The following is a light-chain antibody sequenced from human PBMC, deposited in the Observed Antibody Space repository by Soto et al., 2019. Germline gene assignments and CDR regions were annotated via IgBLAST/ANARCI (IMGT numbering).Light chain of an antibody. CDR1: PSVLFSSNNKNY. Sequence: DIVMTQSPDSLAGSLGEMAPIKWKSSPSVLFSSNNKNYLAWYQQKPGQPPKLLIYWASTRESGVPDRFSGSGSGTDFTLTISSLQAEDVAVYYCQQYYSTPPWTFGQGTKVDIK. V-gene: IGKV4-1*01. J-gene: IGKJ1*01. CDR3: QQYYSTPPWT. CDR2: WAS.